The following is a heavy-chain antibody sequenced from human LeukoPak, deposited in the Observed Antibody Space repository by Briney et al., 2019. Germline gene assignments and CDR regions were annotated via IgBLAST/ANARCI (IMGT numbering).Heavy chain of an antibody. V-gene: IGHV3-33*01. D-gene: IGHD2/OR15-2a*01. CDR1: GFTFSSYG. J-gene: IGHJ1*01. Sequence: GRSLRLSCAASGFTFSSYGMHWVRQAPGKGLEWVAVIWYDGSNKYYADSVKGRFTISRDNSKNTLYLQMNSLRAEDTAVYYSARDPQIGAEYFQHWGQGTLVTVSS. CDR2: IWYDGSNK. CDR3: ARDPQIGAEYFQH.